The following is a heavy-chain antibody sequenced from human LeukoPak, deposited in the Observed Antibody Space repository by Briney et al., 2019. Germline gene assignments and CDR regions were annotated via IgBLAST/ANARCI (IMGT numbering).Heavy chain of an antibody. V-gene: IGHV3-23*01. D-gene: IGHD4-23*01. J-gene: IGHJ4*02. Sequence: GGSLRLSCAASGFTFSSYAMSWVRQAPGKGLEWVSAISGSGGSTYYADSVKGRFTISRDNSKNTLYLQMNSLRAEDTAVYYCARTTTVVSHLDYWGQGTLVTVSS. CDR2: ISGSGGST. CDR1: GFTFSSYA. CDR3: ARTTTVVSHLDY.